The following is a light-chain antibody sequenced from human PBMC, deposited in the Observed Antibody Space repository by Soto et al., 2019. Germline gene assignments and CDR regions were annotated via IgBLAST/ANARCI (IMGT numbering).Light chain of an antibody. CDR3: QQRSSWIT. J-gene: IGKJ5*01. Sequence: EIVLTQSPATLSLAPGERATLSCRASQSVSIYLAWYQQKPGQAPRLLIYDASNRATAIPARFSGSGSGTDFTLTISSLEPEDFAVYYCQQRSSWITFGQGTRLEIK. V-gene: IGKV3-11*01. CDR1: QSVSIY. CDR2: DAS.